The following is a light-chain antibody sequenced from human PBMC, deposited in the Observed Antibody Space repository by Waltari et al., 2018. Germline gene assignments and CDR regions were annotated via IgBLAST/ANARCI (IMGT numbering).Light chain of an antibody. CDR3: QQSYNSIRS. CDR1: QTVSTS. V-gene: IGKV1-39*01. CDR2: AAS. Sequence: DIQLTQSPSSLSASAGDRVSLTCRASQTVSTSLNWYQHKPGKAPKLLVYAASTLQSGVPSRFSGSGSGTDFTLTITNLQPEDFATYYCQQSYNSIRSFGPGTKV. J-gene: IGKJ3*01.